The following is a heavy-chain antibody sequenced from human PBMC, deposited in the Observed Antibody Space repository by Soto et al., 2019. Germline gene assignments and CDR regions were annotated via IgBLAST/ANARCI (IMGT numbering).Heavy chain of an antibody. J-gene: IGHJ3*02. Sequence: SETLSLTCTVSGGSISSGGYYWSWIRQHPGKGLEWIGYIYYSGSTYYNPSLKSRVTISVDTSKNQFSLKLSSVTAADTAVYYCAREGSRHRDAFDIWGQGTMVTVSS. CDR1: GGSISSGGYY. CDR2: IYYSGST. CDR3: AREGSRHRDAFDI. V-gene: IGHV4-31*03. D-gene: IGHD3-10*01.